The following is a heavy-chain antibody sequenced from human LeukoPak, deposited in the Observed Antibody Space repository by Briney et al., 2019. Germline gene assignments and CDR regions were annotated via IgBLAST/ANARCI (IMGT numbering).Heavy chain of an antibody. D-gene: IGHD6-19*01. CDR3: ARDHSSGWLYPYGMDV. CDR1: GFTFSSYC. Sequence: PGGSLRLSCAASGFTFSSYCMSWVRQAPGKGLEWVANIKQDGSAKYYVDSVKGRFTISRDNAKNSLSLQMNNLRAEDTAVYYCARDHSSGWLYPYGMDVWGQGTTVTVSS. J-gene: IGHJ6*02. V-gene: IGHV3-7*01. CDR2: IKQDGSAK.